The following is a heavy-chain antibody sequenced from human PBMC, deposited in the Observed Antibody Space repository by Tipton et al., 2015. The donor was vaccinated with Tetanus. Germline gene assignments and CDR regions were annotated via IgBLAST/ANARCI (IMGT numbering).Heavy chain of an antibody. CDR1: GFTFSSYW. Sequence: SLRLSCAASGFTFSSYWMSWVCQAPGKGLEWVANIKQDGSEKYYVDSVKGRFTISRDNAKNSLYLQMNSLRAEDTAVYYCAREVFYSGSYESYYFDYWGQGTLVTVSS. CDR3: AREVFYSGSYESYYFDY. CDR2: IKQDGSEK. V-gene: IGHV3-7*03. J-gene: IGHJ4*02. D-gene: IGHD1-26*01.